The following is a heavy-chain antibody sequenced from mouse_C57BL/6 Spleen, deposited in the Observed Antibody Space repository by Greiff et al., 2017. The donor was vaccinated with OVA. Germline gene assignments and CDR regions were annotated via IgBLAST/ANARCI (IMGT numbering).Heavy chain of an antibody. D-gene: IGHD2-4*01. V-gene: IGHV1-4*01. CDR1: GYTFTSYT. CDR2: INPSSGYT. CDR3: ARDPLYDYDDAMDY. Sequence: QVHVKQSGAELARPGASVKMSCKASGYTFTSYTMHWVKQRPGQGLEWIGYINPSSGYTKYNQKFKDKATLTADKSSSTAYMQLSSLTSEDSAVYYCARDPLYDYDDAMDYWGQGTSVTVSS. J-gene: IGHJ4*01.